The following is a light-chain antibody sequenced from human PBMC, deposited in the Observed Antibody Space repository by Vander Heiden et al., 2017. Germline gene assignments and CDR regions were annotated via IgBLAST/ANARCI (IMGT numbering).Light chain of an antibody. J-gene: IGLJ2*01. CDR1: SSDVGHYNY. CDR2: EVS. CDR3: SSYAGNNTLV. V-gene: IGLV2-8*01. Sequence: HSALTHPPSASGPPGQPVTISCPGTSSDVGHYNYVSWYQQHPGKAPKLMIYEVSKRPSGVPDRFSGSKSGNTASLTVSGLQAEDEADYYCSSYAGNNTLVFGGGTKLTVL.